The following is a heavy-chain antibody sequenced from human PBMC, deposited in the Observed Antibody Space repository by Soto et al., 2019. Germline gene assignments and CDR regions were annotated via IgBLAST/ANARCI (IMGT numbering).Heavy chain of an antibody. D-gene: IGHD2-8*01. CDR1: GYTFTNHG. CDR2: ISGHNGNT. V-gene: IGHV1-18*04. CDR3: ARDLYPLAYYFDF. J-gene: IGHJ4*02. Sequence: ASVKVSCKASGYTFTNHGISWVRQAPGQGLEWLGWISGHNGNTKYAQRLKGRVTMTADTSTSTAYMELRSLRSDDTAVFYCARDLYPLAYYFDFWGQATLVTV.